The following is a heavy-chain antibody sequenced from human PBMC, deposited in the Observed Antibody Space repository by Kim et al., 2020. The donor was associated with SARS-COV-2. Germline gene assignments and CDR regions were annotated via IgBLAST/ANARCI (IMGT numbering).Heavy chain of an antibody. D-gene: IGHD3-22*01. V-gene: IGHV1-24*01. Sequence: ASVKVSCKVSGYTLTELSKHWVRQAPGKGLEWMGGFDPEDGETIYAQKFQGRVTMTEDTSTDTAYMELSSLRSEDTAVYYCATTRRWLVLGFPHAFDIWGQGTMVTVSS. CDR1: GYTLTELS. CDR2: FDPEDGET. J-gene: IGHJ3*02. CDR3: ATTRRWLVLGFPHAFDI.